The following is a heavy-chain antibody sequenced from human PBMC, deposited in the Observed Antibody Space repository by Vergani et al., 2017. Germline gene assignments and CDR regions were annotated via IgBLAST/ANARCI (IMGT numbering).Heavy chain of an antibody. Sequence: QLQLQESGPRLVKPSETLSLTCSLSGMSISNNNYYWGWIRQPPWKGLEWIGSIYDSRNNNYSPSLKSRVSISVDTSKNQFSLNLTSVTAADTAVYYCARHLRQLARNDVFDIWGHGTLVTVSS. CDR3: ARHLRQLARNDVFDI. CDR1: GMSISNNNYY. V-gene: IGHV4-39*01. J-gene: IGHJ3*02. CDR2: IYDSRNN. D-gene: IGHD6-6*01.